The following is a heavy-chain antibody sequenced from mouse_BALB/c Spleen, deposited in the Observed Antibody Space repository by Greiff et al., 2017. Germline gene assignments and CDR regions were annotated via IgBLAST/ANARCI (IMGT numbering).Heavy chain of an antibody. V-gene: IGHV3-2*02. CDR2: ISYSGST. J-gene: IGHJ4*01. CDR3: ARRDYRYDDYAMDY. CDR1: GYSITSDYA. D-gene: IGHD2-14*01. Sequence: EVKLMESGPGLVKPSQSLSLTCTVTGYSITSDYAWNWIRQFPGNQLEWMGYISYSGSTSYNPSLKSRISITRDTSKNQFFLQLNSVTTEDTATYYCARRDYRYDDYAMDYWGQGTSVTVSS.